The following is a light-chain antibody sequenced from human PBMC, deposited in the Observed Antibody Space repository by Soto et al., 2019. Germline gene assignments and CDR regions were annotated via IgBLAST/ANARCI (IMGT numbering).Light chain of an antibody. J-gene: IGKJ3*01. V-gene: IGKV3-11*01. CDR2: DAS. CDR3: QQRSNWPPVFT. CDR1: QSVGSY. Sequence: EIVLTQSPATLSLSPGERATISCRASQSVGSYLAWYQQKPGQAPRLLIYDASNWATGIPARFSGGGSGTAFTLTISIREPEDVAVYYCQQRSNWPPVFTFGPGTKVEIK.